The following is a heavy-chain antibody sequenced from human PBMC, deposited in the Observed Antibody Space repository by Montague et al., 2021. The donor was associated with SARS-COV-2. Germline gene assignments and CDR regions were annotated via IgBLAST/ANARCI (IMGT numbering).Heavy chain of an antibody. CDR3: ARAYCGGDYYFYWYFDL. V-gene: IGHV6-1*01. Sequence: CAISGDSASSNIATWNWIRQFPSRGLEWLGRTYYRSKWYNDYAVSVKSRVIINPDTSNNRISLQLNSVTPEDTAVYYCARAYCGGDYYFYWYFDLWGRGTLVTVSS. CDR2: TYYRSKWYN. CDR1: GDSASSNIAT. D-gene: IGHD2-21*02. J-gene: IGHJ2*01.